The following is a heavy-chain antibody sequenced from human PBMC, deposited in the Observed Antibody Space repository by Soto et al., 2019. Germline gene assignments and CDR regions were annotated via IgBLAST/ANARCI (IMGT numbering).Heavy chain of an antibody. CDR1: GFTFSSYG. CDR3: AKDGQLVSISYFEY. D-gene: IGHD6-6*01. V-gene: IGHV3-30*18. CDR2: ISYDGSNK. J-gene: IGHJ4*02. Sequence: PGGSLRLSCAASGFTFSSYGMHWVRQAPGKGLEWVAVISYDGSNKYYADSVKGRFTISRDNSKNTLYLQMNSLRAEDTAVYYCAKDGQLVSISYFEYWGQGTLVTVSS.